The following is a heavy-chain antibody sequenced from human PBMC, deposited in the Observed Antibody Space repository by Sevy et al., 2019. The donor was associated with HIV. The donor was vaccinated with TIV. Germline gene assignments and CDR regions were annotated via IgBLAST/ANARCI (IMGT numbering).Heavy chain of an antibody. J-gene: IGHJ4*02. CDR3: ARDSSNCSGGSCYDY. V-gene: IGHV4-4*07. Sequence: SETLSLTCTVSGGSISSYYWSWIRQPAGKGLEWIGRIYTSGSTNYNPSLKSRVTMSVDTSKNQFSLKLSSVTAADTAVYYCARDSSNCSGGSCYDYWGQGTLVTVSS. CDR1: GGSISSYY. CDR2: IYTSGST. D-gene: IGHD2-15*01.